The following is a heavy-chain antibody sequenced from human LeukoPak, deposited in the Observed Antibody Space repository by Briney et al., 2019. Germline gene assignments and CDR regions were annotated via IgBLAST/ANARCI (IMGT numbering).Heavy chain of an antibody. J-gene: IGHJ4*02. CDR2: INPSGGST. CDR1: GYTFTSYY. V-gene: IGHV1-46*01. CDR3: ATTSKTSYYFDY. Sequence: ASVKVSCKASGYTFTSYYMHWVRRAPGQGLEWMGIINPSGGSTSYAQKFQGRVTMTRDTSTSTVYMELSSLRSEDTAVYYCATTSKTSYYFDYWGQGTLVTVSS. D-gene: IGHD6-6*01.